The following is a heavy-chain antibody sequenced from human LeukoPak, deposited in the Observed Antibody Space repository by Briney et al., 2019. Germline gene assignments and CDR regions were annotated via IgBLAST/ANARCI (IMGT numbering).Heavy chain of an antibody. CDR1: GFTFRTYN. CDR2: ITSGGTTI. Sequence: GGSLRLSCAASGFTFRTYNMNWVRQAPGKGLEWVSYITSGGTTIYYADSVKGRFTISRDNAKNSLYLQMNSLRAEDTAVYYCAKTVGATSGYWGQGTLVTVSS. CDR3: AKTVGATSGY. D-gene: IGHD1-26*01. V-gene: IGHV3-48*01. J-gene: IGHJ4*02.